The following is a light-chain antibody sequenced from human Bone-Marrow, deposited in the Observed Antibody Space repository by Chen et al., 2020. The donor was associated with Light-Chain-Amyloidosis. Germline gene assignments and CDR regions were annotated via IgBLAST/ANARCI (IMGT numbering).Light chain of an antibody. CDR3: QTWGTGPQWV. Sequence: QLVLTQSPSVSASLGGSVELACSLSSGHTTYAIAWQQQRPEKGPRFLMKISPDGSHRKGNGSPDRFSGATSGPERYLISSSLQSEDEGDYYCQTWGTGPQWVFGGGTRLTVL. CDR1: SGHTTYA. V-gene: IGLV4-69*01. CDR2: ISPDGSH. J-gene: IGLJ3*02.